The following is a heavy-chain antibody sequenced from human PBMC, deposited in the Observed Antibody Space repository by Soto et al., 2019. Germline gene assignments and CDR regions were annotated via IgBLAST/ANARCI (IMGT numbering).Heavy chain of an antibody. CDR3: AGGAGFGSRVHYYYGMDV. J-gene: IGHJ6*02. V-gene: IGHV1-69*01. CDR2: VVPISGTT. CDR1: GGTFSSYA. Sequence: QVQLVQSGAEVKKPGSSVTVSCKASGGTFSSYAVSWVRQAPGQGLEWMGGVVPISGTTSYAERFQGRVTNTADESTTEVYMDLSGLRSEDTAVYSCAGGAGFGSRVHYYYGMDVWGQGTTVTVSS. D-gene: IGHD3-16*01.